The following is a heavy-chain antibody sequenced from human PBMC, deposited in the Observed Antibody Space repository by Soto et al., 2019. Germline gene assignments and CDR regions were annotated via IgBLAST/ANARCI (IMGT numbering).Heavy chain of an antibody. J-gene: IGHJ4*02. CDR1: GYTFTNYA. CDR2: ISVGNGNT. Sequence: QVLLVQSGAEEKKPGASVKVSCKASGYTFTNYAIHWVRQAPGQRLEWMGRISVGNGNTKYSQKLQDRVTITRATTASTAYVELSSLRSEDTAVYYCGRAHADFGNLDSWGQGTLFTVSS. CDR3: GRAHADFGNLDS. V-gene: IGHV1-3*05. D-gene: IGHD3-16*01.